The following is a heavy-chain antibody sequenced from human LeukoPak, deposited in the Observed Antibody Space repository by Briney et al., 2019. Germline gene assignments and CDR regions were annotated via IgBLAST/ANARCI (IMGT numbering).Heavy chain of an antibody. CDR3: ARVGDYYDSSGPTPDY. V-gene: IGHV3-21*01. J-gene: IGHJ4*02. Sequence: PGGSLRLSCSASGFTFNSYSMNWVRQAPGKGLEWVSSISSSSSYIYYADSVKGRFTISRDNAKNSLYLQMNSLRAEDTAVYYCARVGDYYDSSGPTPDYWGQGTLVTVSS. D-gene: IGHD3-22*01. CDR1: GFTFNSYS. CDR2: ISSSSSYI.